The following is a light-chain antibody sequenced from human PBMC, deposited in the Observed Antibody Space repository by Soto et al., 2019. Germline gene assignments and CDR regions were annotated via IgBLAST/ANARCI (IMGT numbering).Light chain of an antibody. J-gene: IGKJ5*01. CDR3: QQYGSSAPIT. CDR1: HTISSSY. Sequence: EIGLTQSAGTLSLSPGERATLSWRASHTISSSYLAWYQQKPGQAPRLLMYGISRRATGIPDRFSGSGSGTDFTLTITRLEPEDFALYYCQQYGSSAPITFGQGTRLEIK. CDR2: GIS. V-gene: IGKV3-20*01.